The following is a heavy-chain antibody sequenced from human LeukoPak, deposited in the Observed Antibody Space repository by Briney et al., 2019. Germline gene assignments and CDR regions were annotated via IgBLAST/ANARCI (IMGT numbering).Heavy chain of an antibody. CDR1: GGSISSYY. Sequence: SETLSLTCTVSGGSISSYYWSWIRQPAGKGLEWIGRIYTSGSTNYNPSLKSRVTMSVDTSKNQFSLKLSSVTAADTAVYYCARVAVAGRGHNWFDPWGQGTLVTVSS. J-gene: IGHJ5*02. CDR2: IYTSGST. V-gene: IGHV4-4*07. D-gene: IGHD6-19*01. CDR3: ARVAVAGRGHNWFDP.